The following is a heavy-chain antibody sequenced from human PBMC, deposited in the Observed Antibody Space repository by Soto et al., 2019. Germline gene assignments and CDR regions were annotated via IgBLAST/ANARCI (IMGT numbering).Heavy chain of an antibody. CDR3: ARGPGGPDGPGDY. J-gene: IGHJ4*02. V-gene: IGHV1-3*01. CDR2: INAGNGNT. Sequence: QVHLVQSGAEVKKPGASVKVSCKASGYTFTSYAMHWVRQAPGQRLEWMGWINAGNGNTKYSQKFQGRVTITRDTSASSAYMELSSLRSEDTAVYYCARGPGGPDGPGDYWGQGTLVTVSS. D-gene: IGHD2-15*01. CDR1: GYTFTSYA.